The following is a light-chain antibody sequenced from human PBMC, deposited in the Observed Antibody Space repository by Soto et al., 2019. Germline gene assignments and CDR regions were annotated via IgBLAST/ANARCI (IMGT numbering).Light chain of an antibody. V-gene: IGLV2-14*01. Sequence: QSVLTQPASVSGSPGQSITISCTGTSSDVGAYNYVSWYQQHPGKAPKLMIYEVSYRPSGVSDRFSGSRSGNTASLTISGLQAEDESDYYCSSYTSIITLYVFGSGTKV. CDR3: SSYTSIITLYV. J-gene: IGLJ1*01. CDR1: SSDVGAYNY. CDR2: EVS.